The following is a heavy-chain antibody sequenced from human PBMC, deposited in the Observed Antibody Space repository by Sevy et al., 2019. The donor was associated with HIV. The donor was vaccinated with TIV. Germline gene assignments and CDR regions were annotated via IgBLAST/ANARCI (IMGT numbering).Heavy chain of an antibody. D-gene: IGHD2-21*02. J-gene: IGHJ6*02. CDR1: GYSISSGYY. CDR3: ARASGGDELDYYGMDV. CDR2: IYHSGTT. Sequence: SETLSLTCAVSGYSISSGYYWGWIRQSPGKGLEWIGNIYHSGTTYYNPSLKSRVTISVDTSKNQFSLKLRSVTATDTAVYYCARASGGDELDYYGMDVWGHGTTVTVSS. V-gene: IGHV4-38-2*01.